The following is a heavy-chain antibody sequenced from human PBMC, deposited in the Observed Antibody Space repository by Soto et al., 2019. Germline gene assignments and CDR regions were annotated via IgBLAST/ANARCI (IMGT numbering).Heavy chain of an antibody. CDR1: GFTFSSDW. J-gene: IGHJ5*02. CDR2: INTDGSDT. D-gene: IGHD5-12*01. Sequence: PGGSLRLSCAASGFTFSSDWMHWVRQAPGKGLVWVSRINTDGSDTSYADSVKGRFTISRDNAKNTLYLQMNRLRAEDTAVYYCARDGGCRDGYTVGCNWFDPWGQGTLVTVSS. V-gene: IGHV3-74*01. CDR3: ARDGGCRDGYTVGCNWFDP.